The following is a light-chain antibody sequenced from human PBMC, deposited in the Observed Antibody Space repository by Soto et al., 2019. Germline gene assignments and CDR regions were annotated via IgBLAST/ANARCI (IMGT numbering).Light chain of an antibody. CDR2: DVS. V-gene: IGLV2-14*01. Sequence: SVLTKPASVSKSPGQSITISCTGTSSDVGGYKYVSWYQQHPGKAPKLMIYDVSNRPSGVSNRFSGSKSGNTASLTISGLQAEDEADYYCSSYTSSSTYVFGTGTKVTVL. CDR3: SSYTSSSTYV. J-gene: IGLJ1*01. CDR1: SSDVGGYKY.